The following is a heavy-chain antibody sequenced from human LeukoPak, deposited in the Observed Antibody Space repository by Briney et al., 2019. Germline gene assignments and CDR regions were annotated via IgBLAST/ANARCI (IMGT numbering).Heavy chain of an antibody. CDR1: GFTFTTYP. Sequence: GGSLRLSCAASGFTFTTYPMSWVRQAPGKGLEWVGFIRSKAYGGTTEYAASVKGRFTISRDDSKSIAYLQMNSLKTEDTAVYYCTRVDGLDYGDYSFDYWGQGTLVTVYS. CDR3: TRVDGLDYGDYSFDY. V-gene: IGHV3-49*02. D-gene: IGHD4-17*01. J-gene: IGHJ4*02. CDR2: IRSKAYGGTT.